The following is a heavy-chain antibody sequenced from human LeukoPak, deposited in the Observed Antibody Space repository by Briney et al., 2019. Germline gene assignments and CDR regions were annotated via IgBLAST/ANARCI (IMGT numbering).Heavy chain of an antibody. V-gene: IGHV3-30-3*01. CDR3: ARDRVAAASTLNY. CDR2: ISYDGGNK. CDR1: GFTFSSYA. D-gene: IGHD6-13*01. J-gene: IGHJ4*02. Sequence: GKSLRLSCAASGFTFSSYAMHGVRQAPGKGLEWVAVISYDGGNKYYADSVTGRFTISRDNSKNTLYLQMNSLRPEDTAVFYCARDRVAAASTLNYWGQGTLVTVSS.